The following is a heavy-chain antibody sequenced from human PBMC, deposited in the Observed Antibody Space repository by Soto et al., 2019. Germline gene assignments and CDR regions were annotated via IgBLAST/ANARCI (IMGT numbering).Heavy chain of an antibody. V-gene: IGHV4-34*01. D-gene: IGHD2-15*01. Sequence: QVQLQQWGAGLLKPSETLSLTCAVYGGSFSGYYWSWIRQPPGKGLEWIGEINHSGSTNYNPSLKSRVTISVDTSKNQFSLKLSSVTAADTAVYYCARGRAPRYCSGGSCYSSPRWFDPWGQETLVTVSS. J-gene: IGHJ5*02. CDR3: ARGRAPRYCSGGSCYSSPRWFDP. CDR2: INHSGST. CDR1: GGSFSGYY.